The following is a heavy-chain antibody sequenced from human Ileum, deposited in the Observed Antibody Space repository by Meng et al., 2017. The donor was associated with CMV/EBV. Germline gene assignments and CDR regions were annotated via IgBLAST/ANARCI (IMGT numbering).Heavy chain of an antibody. Sequence: GSLRLSCTVSGGPISSSRYHWGWIRQPPGKGLAWIGSIYYSGSTYHNPSLKSRITISVDTSKNQFSLKLSSVTAADTAVYYWAALLHEWSSYYFDSWGQGTLVTVSS. V-gene: IGHV4-39*01. D-gene: IGHD3-3*01. CDR1: GGPISSSRYH. CDR2: IYYSGST. CDR3: AALLHEWSSYYFDS. J-gene: IGHJ4*02.